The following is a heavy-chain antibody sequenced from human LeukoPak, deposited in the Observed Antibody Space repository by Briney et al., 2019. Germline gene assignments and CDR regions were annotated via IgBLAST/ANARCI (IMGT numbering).Heavy chain of an antibody. D-gene: IGHD2-2*01. CDR3: ARAGVPNWFDP. Sequence: SETLSLPCGVWGGSFCGYYWSWIRQPPGKGREWIGEMNHSGSTNYNPSLKSRVTIPVDTSKNHFVLKLSSVTAADTAVYYCARAGVPNWFDPWGQGTLVTVSS. CDR1: GGSFCGYY. V-gene: IGHV4-34*01. CDR2: MNHSGST. J-gene: IGHJ5*02.